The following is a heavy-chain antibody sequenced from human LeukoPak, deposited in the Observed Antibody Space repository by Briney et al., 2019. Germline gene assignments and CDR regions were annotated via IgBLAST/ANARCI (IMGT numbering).Heavy chain of an antibody. D-gene: IGHD2-15*01. CDR1: GFTFSSYW. CDR3: ARGEGGLYYYYYMDV. J-gene: IGHJ6*03. CDR2: INSDGSST. V-gene: IGHV3-74*01. Sequence: PGGSLRLSCAASGFTFSSYWMHWVRQAPGKGLVWVSRINSDGSSTSYAVSVKGRFTISRDNAKNTLYLQMNSLRAEDTAVYCCARGEGGLYYYYYMDVWGKGTTVTVSS.